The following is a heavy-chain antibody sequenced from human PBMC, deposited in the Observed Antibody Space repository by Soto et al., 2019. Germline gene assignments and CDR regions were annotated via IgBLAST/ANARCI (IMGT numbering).Heavy chain of an antibody. J-gene: IGHJ1*01. CDR3: GRGSGPRGKPY. CDR1: GFIFTNYL. CDR2: ISGDGTTT. D-gene: IGHD6-25*01. Sequence: LSLSCAASGFIFTNYLMHWVRQAPGERLVWVARISGDGTTTTYVGSAEGRFTISKDNAKNTVYLQMNGLRPEDTAVYYCGRGSGPRGKPYWGQGITVTVSS. V-gene: IGHV3-74*01.